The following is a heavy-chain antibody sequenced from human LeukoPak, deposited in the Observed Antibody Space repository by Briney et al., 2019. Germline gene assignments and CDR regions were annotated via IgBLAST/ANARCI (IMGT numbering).Heavy chain of an antibody. D-gene: IGHD3-10*01. CDR1: GYTFTSYD. V-gene: IGHV1-8*01. CDR3: ARNGFYYGSGSYYKRRAYYYYGMDV. Sequence: ASVKVSCRASGYTFTSYDINWVRQATGQGLEWMGWMNPNSGNTGYAQKFQGRVTMTRNTPISTAYMELSSLRSEDTAVYYCARNGFYYGSGSYYKRRAYYYYGMDVWGQGTTVTVSS. CDR2: MNPNSGNT. J-gene: IGHJ6*02.